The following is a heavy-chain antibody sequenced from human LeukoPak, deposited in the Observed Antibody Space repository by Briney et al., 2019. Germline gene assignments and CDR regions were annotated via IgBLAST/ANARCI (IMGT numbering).Heavy chain of an antibody. J-gene: IGHJ6*02. V-gene: IGHV3-53*04. Sequence: GGSLRLSCAAAGFTVSSNYMSWVRQAPGKGLEWVSVIYSAGSTYYADSVKGRFTISTHYSKNTLYLQMNSMRTEDTAVYYCARDGTGTSYYYYGMDVWGQGTTVTVSS. CDR3: ARDGTGTSYYYYGMDV. CDR2: IYSAGST. D-gene: IGHD1-7*01. CDR1: GFTVSSNY.